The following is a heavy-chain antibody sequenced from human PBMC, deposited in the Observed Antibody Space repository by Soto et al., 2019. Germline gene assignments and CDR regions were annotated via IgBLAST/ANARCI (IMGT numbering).Heavy chain of an antibody. D-gene: IGHD3-9*01. CDR1: ESSFSTYG. V-gene: IGHV3-30*18. CDR3: SKAGRDWSSLDF. CDR2: ISYDGTYK. J-gene: IGHJ4*02. Sequence: GGYLRLSCVASESSFSTYGMHWVRQAPGKGLEWVTLISYDGTYKEYADSVKGRFTISRDNSKNTLYLQMDSLRADDTATYYFSKAGRDWSSLDFWCQGTLVTVSS.